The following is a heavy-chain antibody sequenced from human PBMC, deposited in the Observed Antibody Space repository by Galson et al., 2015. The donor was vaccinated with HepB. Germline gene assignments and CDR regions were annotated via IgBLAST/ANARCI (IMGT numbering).Heavy chain of an antibody. CDR2: INAGNGNT. D-gene: IGHD2-8*01. CDR1: GYTFTSYA. CDR3: ARESLYCANGVCYYYYYGMDV. J-gene: IGHJ6*02. Sequence: SVKVSCKASGYTFTSYAIHWVRQAPGQRLEWMGWINAGNGNTKYSQKFQGRVTITRDTSASTAYMELSSLRSEDTAVYYCARESLYCANGVCYYYYYGMDVWAKGPRPPSP. V-gene: IGHV1-3*01.